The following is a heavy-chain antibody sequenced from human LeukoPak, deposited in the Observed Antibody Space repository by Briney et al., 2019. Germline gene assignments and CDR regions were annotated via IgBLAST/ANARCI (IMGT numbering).Heavy chain of an antibody. V-gene: IGHV4-59*01. J-gene: IGHJ4*02. D-gene: IGHD6-13*01. CDR3: ARVIAAAGTRGKRYFDY. CDR1: GGSISSYY. Sequence: PSETLSLTCTVSGGSISSYYWSWIRQPPGKGLEWIGYIYYSGSTNYNPSLKSRVTISVDTSKNQFSLKLSSVTAADTAVYYCARVIAAAGTRGKRYFDYWGQGTLVTVSS. CDR2: IYYSGST.